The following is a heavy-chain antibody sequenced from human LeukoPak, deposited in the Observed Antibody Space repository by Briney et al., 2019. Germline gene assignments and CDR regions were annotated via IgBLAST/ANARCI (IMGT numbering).Heavy chain of an antibody. CDR2: INNGGTDT. D-gene: IGHD4-17*01. J-gene: IGHJ4*02. CDR3: AAAVNTGRAEHY. V-gene: IGHV3-23*01. Sequence: GGSLRLSCAASRFTFSSYAMTWVRQAPGKGLEWVSSINNGGTDTYYEDSVKGRFTISRDNSKNTLFLHINSLSVEDTAVYYCAAAVNTGRAEHYWGQGTLVTVSS. CDR1: RFTFSSYA.